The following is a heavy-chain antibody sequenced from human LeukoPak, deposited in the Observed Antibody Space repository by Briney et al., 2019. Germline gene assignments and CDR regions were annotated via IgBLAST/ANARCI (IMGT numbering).Heavy chain of an antibody. D-gene: IGHD5-18*01. CDR2: IYHSGST. CDR1: GGSISSSNW. Sequence: SETLSLTCAVSGGSISSSNWWSWVRQPPGKGLEWIGEIYHSGSTNYNPSLKSRVTISVDKSKNQFSLKLSSVTAADTAVYYCATHGYSYGYGWFDPWGQGTLVTVSS. CDR3: ATHGYSYGYGWFDP. J-gene: IGHJ5*02. V-gene: IGHV4-4*02.